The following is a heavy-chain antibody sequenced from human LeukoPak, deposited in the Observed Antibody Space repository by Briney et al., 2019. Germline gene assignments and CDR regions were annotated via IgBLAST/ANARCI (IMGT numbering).Heavy chain of an antibody. J-gene: IGHJ5*02. CDR3: AREVRGIAAAGTGTWFDP. CDR2: IYHSGST. CDR1: GGSISSYY. D-gene: IGHD6-13*01. V-gene: IGHV4-59*12. Sequence: SETLSLTCTVSGGSISSYYWSWIRQPPGKGLEWIGYIYHSGSTYYNPSLKSRVTISVDRSKNQFSLKLSSVTAADTAVYYCAREVRGIAAAGTGTWFDPWGQGTLVTVSS.